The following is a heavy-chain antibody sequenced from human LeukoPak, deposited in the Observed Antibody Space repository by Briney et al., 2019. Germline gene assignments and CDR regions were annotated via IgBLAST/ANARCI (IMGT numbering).Heavy chain of an antibody. J-gene: IGHJ3*02. CDR3: ARLKARDAFDI. CDR2: IYSSGNA. Sequence: PSETLSLTCSVSGASINSYYWSWIRQPAGKGLEWIGLIYSSGNANYNPSLKSRVTMSVDTSKNHFSLKLSSVTAADTAVYYCARLKARDAFDIWGQGTMVTVSS. V-gene: IGHV4-4*07. CDR1: GASINSYY.